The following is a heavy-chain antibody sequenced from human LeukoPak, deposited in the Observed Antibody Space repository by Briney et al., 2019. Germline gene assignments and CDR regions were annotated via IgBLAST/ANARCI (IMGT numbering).Heavy chain of an antibody. CDR1: GGSFSGYY. CDR2: INHSGST. Sequence: SETLSLTCAVYGGSFSGYYWSWIRQPPGKGLEWIGEINHSGSTNYNPSLKSRATISVDTSKNQFSLKLSSVTAADTAVYYCARQSGGTFDYWGQGTLVTVSS. CDR3: ARQSGGTFDY. J-gene: IGHJ4*02. D-gene: IGHD4-23*01. V-gene: IGHV4-34*01.